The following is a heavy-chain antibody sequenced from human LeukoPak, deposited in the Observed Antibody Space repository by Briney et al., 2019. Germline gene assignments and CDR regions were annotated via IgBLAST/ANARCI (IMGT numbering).Heavy chain of an antibody. CDR1: GYTFTGYY. V-gene: IGHV1-2*02. D-gene: IGHD5-18*01. CDR2: INPNSGGT. Sequence: ASVMVSCKASGYTFTGYYVHWARQAPGQGLEWMGWINPNSGGTNSAQKFQGRVTMTRDTSISTAYMELSRLRSDDTAVYYCARDYGYSYGLGYWGQGTLVTVSS. CDR3: ARDYGYSYGLGY. J-gene: IGHJ4*02.